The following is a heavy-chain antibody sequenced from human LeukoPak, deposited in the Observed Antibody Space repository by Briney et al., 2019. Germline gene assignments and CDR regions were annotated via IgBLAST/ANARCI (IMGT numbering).Heavy chain of an antibody. V-gene: IGHV3-7*01. J-gene: IGHJ4*02. D-gene: IGHD2-15*01. CDR3: ASWGYCSGGSCYRPLDY. CDR1: GFTFSTYR. CDR2: IKQDGSEK. Sequence: GGSLIQSCAASGFTFSTYRMSWLRQAPGKGLEWVANIKQDGSEKYYVDSVKGRFTTSRDNAKNSLYLQMNSLRAEDTAVYYCASWGYCSGGSCYRPLDYWGQGTLVTVSS.